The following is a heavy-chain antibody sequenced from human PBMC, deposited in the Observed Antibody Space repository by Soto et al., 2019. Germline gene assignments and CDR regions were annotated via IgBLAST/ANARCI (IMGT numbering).Heavy chain of an antibody. CDR3: ARGVAARSGYFYFDS. Sequence: SETLSLTCTVSGGSISSGGYYWSRIRQHPGKGLEWTGYIYYTGNTYYNPSLKSRVTISVDTSKNQFSLNLNSVSAADTAVYYCARGVAARSGYFYFDSWGQGALVTVSS. V-gene: IGHV4-31*03. D-gene: IGHD6-6*01. CDR1: GGSISSGGYY. CDR2: IYYTGNT. J-gene: IGHJ4*02.